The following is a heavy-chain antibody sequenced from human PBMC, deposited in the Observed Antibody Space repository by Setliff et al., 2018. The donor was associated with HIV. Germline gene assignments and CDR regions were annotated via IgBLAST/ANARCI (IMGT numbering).Heavy chain of an antibody. D-gene: IGHD3-10*01. CDR3: ARDLRRFGRTVNKSFDP. V-gene: IGHV1-18*01. CDR1: DYNFTNYG. J-gene: IGHJ5*02. Sequence: ASVKVSCKASDYNFTNYGIGWVRQAPGQGLEYLGWIGTYSGNTDYAQSVQGRVTMTTDTSTSTAYMELRSLRSDDTAVYYCARDLRRFGRTVNKSFDPWGQGTLVTVSS. CDR2: IGTYSGNT.